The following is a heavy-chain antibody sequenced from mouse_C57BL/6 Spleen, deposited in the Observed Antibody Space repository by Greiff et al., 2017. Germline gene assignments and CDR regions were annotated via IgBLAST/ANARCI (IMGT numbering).Heavy chain of an antibody. J-gene: IGHJ3*01. CDR2: IYPGSGST. CDR1: GYTFTSYW. CDR3: ARCWDYGSSAWFAY. D-gene: IGHD1-1*01. V-gene: IGHV1-55*01. Sequence: QVQLQQPGAELVKPGASVKMSCKASGYTFTSYWITWVKQRPGQGLEWIGDIYPGSGSTNYNEKFKSKATLTVDTSSSTAYMQLSSLTSEDSAVYYCARCWDYGSSAWFAYWGQGTLVTVSA.